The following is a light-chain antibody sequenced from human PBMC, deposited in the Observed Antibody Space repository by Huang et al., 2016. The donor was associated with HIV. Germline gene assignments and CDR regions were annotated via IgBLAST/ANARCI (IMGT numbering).Light chain of an antibody. CDR1: HSLEHSDVNLY. Sequence: EVVMTQSPPSLPVTLGQPASMSCRSSHSLEHSDVNLYLNWFHQRPGQQPRRLMDKVSQRDAGVPDRFFGGGSGTEFSLTISRVEAEDVGFYYCMQGTHWPPFTFGQGTRLEIK. CDR3: MQGTHWPPFT. V-gene: IGKV2-30*02. CDR2: KVS. J-gene: IGKJ5*01.